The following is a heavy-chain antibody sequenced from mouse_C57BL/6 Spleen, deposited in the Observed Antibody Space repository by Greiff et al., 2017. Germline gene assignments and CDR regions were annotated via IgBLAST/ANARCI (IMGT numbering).Heavy chain of an antibody. V-gene: IGHV5-17*01. CDR1: GFPFSDYG. Sequence: EVMLVESGGGLVKPGGSLKLSCAASGFPFSDYGMHWVRQAPEKGLEWVAYISSGSSTIYYADTLKGRFTISGANAKNTLFLQITSLRSEDSAVYYCARSDYGSSWFAYWGQGTLVTVSA. CDR3: ARSDYGSSWFAY. J-gene: IGHJ3*01. D-gene: IGHD1-1*01. CDR2: ISSGSSTI.